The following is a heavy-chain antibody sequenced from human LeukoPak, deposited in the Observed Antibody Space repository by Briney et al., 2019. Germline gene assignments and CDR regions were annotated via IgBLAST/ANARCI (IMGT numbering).Heavy chain of an antibody. D-gene: IGHD3-3*01. CDR2: IWEDGSNK. J-gene: IGHJ4*02. CDR3: ARSGRSDFWSGYAYYFDY. V-gene: IGHV3-33*01. Sequence: GGSLRLSCAASGFTFSSYGMHWVRQAPGKGLEWVAVIWEDGSNKYYADSVKGRFTISRDNAKNSLYLQMNSLRAEDTAVYYCARSGRSDFWSGYAYYFDYWGQGTLVTVSS. CDR1: GFTFSSYG.